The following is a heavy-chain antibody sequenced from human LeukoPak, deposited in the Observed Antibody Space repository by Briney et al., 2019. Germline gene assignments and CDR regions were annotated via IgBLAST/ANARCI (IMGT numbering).Heavy chain of an antibody. Sequence: PSETLSLTCTVSGGSISSYYWSWIRQPPGKGLEWIGYIYYSGSTNYNPSLKSRVTISVDTSKNQFSLKLSSVTAADTAVYYCARYDSSAWYGGVDHWGQGTLVTVSS. D-gene: IGHD6-19*01. V-gene: IGHV4-59*08. CDR1: GGSISSYY. J-gene: IGHJ4*02. CDR2: IYYSGST. CDR3: ARYDSSAWYGGVDH.